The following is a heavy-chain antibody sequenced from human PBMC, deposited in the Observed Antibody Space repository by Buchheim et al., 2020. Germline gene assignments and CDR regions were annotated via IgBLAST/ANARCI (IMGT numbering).Heavy chain of an antibody. CDR2: IRYDGSNK. D-gene: IGHD3-22*01. Sequence: QVQLVESGGGVVQPGRSLRLSCAASGFTFSSYGMHWVRQAPGKGLEWVAFIRYDGSNKYYADSVKGRFTISRDNSKNTLYLQMNSLRAEDTAVYYCAKDQYYYDSSGDRDVWGQGTT. V-gene: IGHV3-30*02. J-gene: IGHJ6*02. CDR1: GFTFSSYG. CDR3: AKDQYYYDSSGDRDV.